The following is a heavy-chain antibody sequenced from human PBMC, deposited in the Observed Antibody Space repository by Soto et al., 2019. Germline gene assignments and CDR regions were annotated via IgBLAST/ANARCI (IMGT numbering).Heavy chain of an antibody. CDR2: FDPEDGET. CDR1: GYTLTELS. V-gene: IGHV1-24*01. CDR3: AIESSYSGAIDY. Sequence: GASVKVSCKVSGYTLTELSIHWVRQAPGKGLEWMGGFDPEDGETIYAQKFQGRVTMTEDTSTDTAYMELSSLRSEDTAVYYCAIESSYSGAIDYWGQGTLVTVSS. D-gene: IGHD2-15*01. J-gene: IGHJ4*02.